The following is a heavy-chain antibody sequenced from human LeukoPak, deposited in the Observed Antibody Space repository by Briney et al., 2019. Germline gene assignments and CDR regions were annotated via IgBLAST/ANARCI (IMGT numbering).Heavy chain of an antibody. J-gene: IGHJ4*02. CDR2: MNPNSGNT. D-gene: IGHD1-1*01. V-gene: IGHV1-8*01. CDR1: GYTFTSYD. CDR3: ARASQGNLGSQLDY. Sequence: ASVKVSRKASGYTFTSYDINWVRQATGQGLEWMGWMNPNSGNTGYAQKFQGRVTMTRNTSISTAYMELSSLRSEDTAVYYCARASQGNLGSQLDYWGQGTLVTVSS.